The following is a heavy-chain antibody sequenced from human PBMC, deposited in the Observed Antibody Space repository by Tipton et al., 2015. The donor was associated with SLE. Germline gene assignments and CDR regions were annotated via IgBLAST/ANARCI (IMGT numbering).Heavy chain of an antibody. CDR1: GGSISSSSYY. Sequence: TLSLTCTVSGGSISSSSYYWGWIRQPPGKGLEWIGSIYYCGSTHYNPSLKSRVTISVDTSKNQFSLKLSSVTAADTAVYYCARATTVTSGFQHWGQGTLVTVSS. D-gene: IGHD4-17*01. CDR2: IYYCGST. V-gene: IGHV4-39*01. CDR3: ARATTVTSGFQH. J-gene: IGHJ1*01.